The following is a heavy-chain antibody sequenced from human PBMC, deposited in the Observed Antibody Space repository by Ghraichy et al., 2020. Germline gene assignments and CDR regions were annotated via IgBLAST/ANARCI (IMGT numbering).Heavy chain of an antibody. J-gene: IGHJ4*02. CDR1: GGSFSGYY. CDR2: INHSGST. D-gene: IGHD3-10*01. CDR3: ARRPHYYGSGSYFGLDY. Sequence: SQTLSLTCAVYGGSFSGYYWSWIRQPPGKGLEWIGEINHSGSTNYNPSLKSRVTISVDTSKNQFSLKLSSVTAADTAVYYCARRPHYYGSGSYFGLDYWGQGTLVTVSS. V-gene: IGHV4-34*01.